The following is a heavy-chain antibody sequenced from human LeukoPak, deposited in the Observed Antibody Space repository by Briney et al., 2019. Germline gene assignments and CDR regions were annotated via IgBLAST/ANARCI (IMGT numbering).Heavy chain of an antibody. V-gene: IGHV1-2*02. D-gene: IGHD3-16*01. CDR1: GYTFTGYY. CDR2: INPNSGGT. J-gene: IGHJ6*03. CDR3: ARDYGGLAYYYYYMDG. Sequence: ASVKVSCKASGYTFTGYYMHWVRQAPGQGLEWMGWINPNSGGTNYAQKFQGRVTMTRDTSISTAYMELSRLRSDDTAVYYCARDYGGLAYYYYYMDGWGKGTTVTVSS.